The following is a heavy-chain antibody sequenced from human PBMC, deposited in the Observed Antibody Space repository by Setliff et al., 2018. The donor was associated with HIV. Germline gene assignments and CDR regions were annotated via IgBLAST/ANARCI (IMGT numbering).Heavy chain of an antibody. CDR3: ARDEGRATGSWWDQSASWYLDY. Sequence: SETLSLTCTVSGGSISSYYWSWIRQPAGKRLEFIRRISAAGTINYNPSLRSRVTLSVDTSENQFSLTVNSVTAADTAMYFCARDEGRATGSWWDQSASWYLDYWGHGILVTVSS. D-gene: IGHD6-13*01. CDR1: GGSISSYY. J-gene: IGHJ4*01. V-gene: IGHV4-4*07. CDR2: ISAAGTI.